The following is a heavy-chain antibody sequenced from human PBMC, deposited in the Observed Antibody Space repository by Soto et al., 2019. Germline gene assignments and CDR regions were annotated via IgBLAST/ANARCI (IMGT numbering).Heavy chain of an antibody. D-gene: IGHD1-26*01. CDR3: ARVGSSCHSGGCYYYYGLGV. J-gene: IGHJ6*02. V-gene: IGHV4-61*01. CDR1: GDSVGNGPYY. Sequence: QVRLQESGPGLVKPSETLSLSCLVSGDSVGNGPYYWSWIRQSPGEGLEWIAYIYYSGSTNVNPSLASRVNISIDMSTNQVFLEMRSVTAADAAVYFCARVGSSCHSGGCYYYYGLGVWGQGTTVAISS. CDR2: IYYSGST.